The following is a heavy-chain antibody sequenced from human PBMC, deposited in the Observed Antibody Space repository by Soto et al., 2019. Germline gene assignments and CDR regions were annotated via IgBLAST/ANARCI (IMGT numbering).Heavy chain of an antibody. D-gene: IGHD3-10*01. Sequence: QVQLVQSGAEVKKPGASVKVSCKASGYTFTSYGISWVRQAPGQGLEWMGWISAYNGNTNYAQKVKGRVPMTTDTSTSTADVELRSLRSDDTAVYYCARWNYYGSGSYYTDDYYYYGMDVWGQGTTVTVSS. J-gene: IGHJ6*02. CDR3: ARWNYYGSGSYYTDDYYYYGMDV. CDR2: ISAYNGNT. CDR1: GYTFTSYG. V-gene: IGHV1-18*01.